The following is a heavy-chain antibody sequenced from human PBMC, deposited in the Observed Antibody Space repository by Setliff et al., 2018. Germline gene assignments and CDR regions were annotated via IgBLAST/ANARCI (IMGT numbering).Heavy chain of an antibody. CDR1: GGSISSHY. D-gene: IGHD2-15*01. CDR3: AGVGSVGYFDL. Sequence: PSETLSLTCTVSGGSISSHYWSWIRQPPGKGLEWIGSIYYSGSTNYNPSLKSRVTISVDTSKNQFSLKLSSVTAADTAVYYCAGVGSVGYFDLWGRGTLVTVSS. V-gene: IGHV4-59*11. J-gene: IGHJ2*01. CDR2: IYYSGST.